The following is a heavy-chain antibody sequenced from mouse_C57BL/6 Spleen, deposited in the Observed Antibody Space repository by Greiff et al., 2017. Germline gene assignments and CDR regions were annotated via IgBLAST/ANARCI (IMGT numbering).Heavy chain of an antibody. V-gene: IGHV1-50*01. Sequence: QVQLQQPGAELVKPGASVKLSCKASGYTFTSYWMQWVKQRPGQGLEWIGEIDPSDSYTNYNQKFKGKATLTVDTSSSTAYMQLCSLTSEDSAVYYCARVVTGGEYAMDYWGQGTSVTVSS. CDR3: ARVVTGGEYAMDY. CDR2: IDPSDSYT. D-gene: IGHD2-2*01. CDR1: GYTFTSYW. J-gene: IGHJ4*01.